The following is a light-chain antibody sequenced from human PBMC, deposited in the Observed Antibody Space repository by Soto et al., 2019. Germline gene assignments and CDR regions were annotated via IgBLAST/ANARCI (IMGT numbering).Light chain of an antibody. CDR1: SSDVGAYNY. CDR3: SSHAGSIHFYV. V-gene: IGLV2-8*01. Sequence: QSALTQPPSASGSPGQSVTISCTGTSSDVGAYNYFSWYQQHPGKAPKLIISEVSQRPSGVPDRFSGSKSGNTASLTVSGLQAEDEADYYCSSHAGSIHFYVFGTGTKLTVL. J-gene: IGLJ1*01. CDR2: EVS.